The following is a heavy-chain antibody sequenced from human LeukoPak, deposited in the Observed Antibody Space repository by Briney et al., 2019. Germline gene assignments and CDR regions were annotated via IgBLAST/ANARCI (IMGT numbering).Heavy chain of an antibody. V-gene: IGHV3-30*02. CDR1: GFTFSSYG. J-gene: IGHJ4*02. CDR3: ATIAVAGTRWDY. D-gene: IGHD6-19*01. CDR2: IRYDGSNK. Sequence: PGRSLRLSCAASGFTFSSYGMHWVRQAPGKGLEWVAFIRYDGSNKYYADSAKGRFTISRDNSKNTLYLQMNSLRAEDTAVYYCATIAVAGTRWDYWGQGTLVTVSS.